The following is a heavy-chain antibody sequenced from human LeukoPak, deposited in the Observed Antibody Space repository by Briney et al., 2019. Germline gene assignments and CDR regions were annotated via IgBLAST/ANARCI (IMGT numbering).Heavy chain of an antibody. D-gene: IGHD3-10*01. CDR1: GFTFSSYG. CDR3: AKPYYYGSGSYYNWFDP. CDR2: ISYDGSNK. Sequence: GGSLRLSCAASGFTFSSYGMHWVRQAPGKGLEWVAVISYDGSNKYYADSVKGRFTISRDNSKNTLYLQMNSLRAEDTAVYYCAKPYYYGSGSYYNWFDPWGQGTLVTVSS. J-gene: IGHJ5*02. V-gene: IGHV3-30*18.